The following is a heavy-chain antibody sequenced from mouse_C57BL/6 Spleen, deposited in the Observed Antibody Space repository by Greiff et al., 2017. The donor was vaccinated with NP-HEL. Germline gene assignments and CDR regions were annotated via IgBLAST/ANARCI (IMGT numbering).Heavy chain of an antibody. D-gene: IGHD1-1*01. J-gene: IGHJ1*03. CDR3: GSATVLHWYVEV. V-gene: IGHV1-64*01. Sequence: QVQLQQPGAELVKPGASVKLSCKASGYTFTSYWMHWVKQRPGQGLEWIGMIHPNSGSTNYNEKFKSKATLTVDKSSSTAYMQLSSLTSEDSAVDYCGSATVLHWYVEVWGTGTTVTVSS. CDR1: GYTFTSYW. CDR2: IHPNSGST.